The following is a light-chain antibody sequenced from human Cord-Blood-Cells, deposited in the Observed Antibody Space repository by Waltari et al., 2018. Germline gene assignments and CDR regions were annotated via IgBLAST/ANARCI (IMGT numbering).Light chain of an antibody. V-gene: IGKV1-39*01. CDR3: QQSYSTPQT. J-gene: IGKJ2*01. Sequence: DIQMTQSPSSLSASVGDRVTIPCRESQSISSYLNWYQQKPGKAPKLLIYAASSLQSGVPSRFSGSGSGTDFTLTISSLQPEDFATYYCQQSYSTPQTFGQGTKLEIK. CDR2: AAS. CDR1: QSISSY.